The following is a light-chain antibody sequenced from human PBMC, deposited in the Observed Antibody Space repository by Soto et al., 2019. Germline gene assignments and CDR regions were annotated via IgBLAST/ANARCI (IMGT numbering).Light chain of an antibody. CDR1: QSVSSTS. J-gene: IGKJ1*01. Sequence: EIVLTQSPGTLSFSPGERATISCRASQSVSSTSLAWYQQKPGQAPRLLIYGASNRATGIPDRFSGSGSGTDFTLSFIRLEPEDFAVYYCQQYDGSPPWTFGLGTKVDIK. CDR3: QQYDGSPPWT. V-gene: IGKV3-20*01. CDR2: GAS.